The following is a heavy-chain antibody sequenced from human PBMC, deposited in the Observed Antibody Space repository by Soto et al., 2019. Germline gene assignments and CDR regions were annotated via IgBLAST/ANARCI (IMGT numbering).Heavy chain of an antibody. CDR3: AREADSSVYYFDN. V-gene: IGHV4-31*02. D-gene: IGHD3-22*01. J-gene: IGHJ4*02. Sequence: SQTLSLTCAVSGGSISSSGNYYWSWIRQQPGKGLEWIGHIHYSGSTYYNPSLKSRVTISVDTSKNQFSLKLSSVTAADTAVYYCAREADSSVYYFDNWGQGAQVTVSS. CDR1: GGSISSSGNYY. CDR2: IHYSGST.